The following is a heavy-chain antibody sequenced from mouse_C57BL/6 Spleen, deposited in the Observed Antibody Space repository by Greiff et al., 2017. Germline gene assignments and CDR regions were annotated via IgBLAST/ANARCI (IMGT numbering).Heavy chain of an antibody. CDR3: ARHGSSYDYAMDY. D-gene: IGHD1-1*01. CDR1: GYTFTDHT. V-gene: IGHV1-78*01. Sequence: VQLQQSDAELVKPGASVKISCKVSGYTFTDHTIHWMKQRPEQGLEWIGYIYPRDGSTKYNEKFKGKATLTADKAYSTAYMQLNSLTSDDSAVYFCARHGSSYDYAMDYWGQGTSVTVSS. J-gene: IGHJ4*01. CDR2: IYPRDGST.